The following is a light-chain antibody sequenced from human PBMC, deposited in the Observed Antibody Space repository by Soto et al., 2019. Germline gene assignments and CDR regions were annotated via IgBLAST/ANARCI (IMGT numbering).Light chain of an antibody. J-gene: IGKJ2*01. Sequence: EIVMTQSPDTLSVSPGERATLSCRASQSISSDLAWYQQKPGQAPRLLIYAASARATGIPPRFSGSGSGKQFTPTISSLQSEDGAVYYCRQYTNWPLYTFRRGTKLELK. CDR2: AAS. CDR1: QSISSD. V-gene: IGKV3-15*01. CDR3: RQYTNWPLYT.